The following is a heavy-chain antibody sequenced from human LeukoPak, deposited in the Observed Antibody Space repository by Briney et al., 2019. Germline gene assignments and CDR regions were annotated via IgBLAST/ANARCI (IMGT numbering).Heavy chain of an antibody. V-gene: IGHV3-30*04. D-gene: IGHD1-26*01. J-gene: IGHJ4*02. CDR1: GFTFSNYA. Sequence: GGSLRLFCAASGFTFSNYAMHWVRQAPGKGREWVAFIPYDESKKYYADSVKGRFTISRDNAKNTLYLQMNSLRAEDTAVYYCARGWDYFDYWGQGTLVTVSS. CDR3: ARGWDYFDY. CDR2: IPYDESKK.